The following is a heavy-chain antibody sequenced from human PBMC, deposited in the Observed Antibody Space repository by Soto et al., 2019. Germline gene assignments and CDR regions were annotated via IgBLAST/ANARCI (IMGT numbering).Heavy chain of an antibody. J-gene: IGHJ4*02. CDR3: ARQGPDYYDSSTFDY. CDR1: GGSISSGGYY. CDR2: IYYSGST. D-gene: IGHD3-22*01. V-gene: IGHV4-31*03. Sequence: QVQLQESGPGLVKPSQTLSLTCTVSGGSISSGGYYWSWIRQHPGKDLEWIGYIYYSGSTYYNQSLKSRVTISVDTSKNQFSLELRSVTAADTAVYYCARQGPDYYDSSTFDYWGQGTLVTVSS.